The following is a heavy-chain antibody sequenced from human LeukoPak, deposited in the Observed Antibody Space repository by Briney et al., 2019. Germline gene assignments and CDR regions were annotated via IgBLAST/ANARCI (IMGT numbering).Heavy chain of an antibody. Sequence: GGSLRLSCAASGFTFSSYAMSWVRQAPGKGLEWVSAISGSGGSTHYADSVKGRFTISRDNSKNTLYLQMNSLRAEDTAVYYCATPIYDYVWGSYRYKYDYWGQGTLVTVSS. J-gene: IGHJ4*02. CDR3: ATPIYDYVWGSYRYKYDY. V-gene: IGHV3-23*01. CDR1: GFTFSSYA. D-gene: IGHD3-16*02. CDR2: ISGSGGST.